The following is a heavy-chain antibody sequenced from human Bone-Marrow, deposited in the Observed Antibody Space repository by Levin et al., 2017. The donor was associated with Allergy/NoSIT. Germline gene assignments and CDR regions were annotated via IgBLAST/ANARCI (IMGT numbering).Heavy chain of an antibody. CDR1: GFSFNDHS. Sequence: PGGSLRLSCAASGFSFNDHSMNWVRQAPGKGLEWVGRTRNKANIYTTEYAASVKGRFTISRDDSRSSLFLQMNSLQTEDTAVYYCAREGDSSAYYIDFAYWGQGTLVTVSS. V-gene: IGHV3-72*01. CDR3: AREGDSSAYYIDFAY. J-gene: IGHJ4*02. CDR2: TRNKANIYTT. D-gene: IGHD6-19*01.